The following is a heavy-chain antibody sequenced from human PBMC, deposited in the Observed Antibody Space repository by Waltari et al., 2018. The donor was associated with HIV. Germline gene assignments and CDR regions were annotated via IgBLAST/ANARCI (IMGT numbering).Heavy chain of an antibody. CDR1: GFTFSSYW. J-gene: IGHJ4*02. CDR3: ARIYSSGWYEYFDY. D-gene: IGHD6-19*01. Sequence: EVQLVESGGGLVQPGGSLRLSCAASGFTFSSYWMHWVRQAPGKGLVWVSRISSDASSTSYADSVKGRFTISRDNAKNTLYLQMNGLRAEDTAVYYCARIYSSGWYEYFDYWGQGTLVTVSS. CDR2: ISSDASST. V-gene: IGHV3-74*01.